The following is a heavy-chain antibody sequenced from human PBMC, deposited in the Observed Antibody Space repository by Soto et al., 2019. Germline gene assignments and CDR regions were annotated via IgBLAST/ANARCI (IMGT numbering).Heavy chain of an antibody. CDR1: GGSFSGYQ. J-gene: IGHJ6*03. D-gene: IGHD3-10*01. Sequence: QVQLQQWGAGLLKPSETLSLTCAVYGGSFSGYQWSWIRQTPGKGLEWIGEVNDSGNINYNPSLTSRVTILLYTQKKRSFLKLSSVTAADTAVYYCARGLILWFGELSRRGGYYYYMDVLGKGTTVTISS. V-gene: IGHV4-34*01. CDR2: VNDSGNI. CDR3: ARGLILWFGELSRRGGYYYYMDV.